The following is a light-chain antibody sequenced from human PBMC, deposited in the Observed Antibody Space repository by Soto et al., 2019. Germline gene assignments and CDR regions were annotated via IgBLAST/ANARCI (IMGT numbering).Light chain of an antibody. CDR2: DTS. J-gene: IGKJ5*01. CDR3: QQYNNWPPIT. CDR1: QSVGTN. Sequence: VMTQSPGTLSVSPGETATLSCGTSQSVGTNLAWYQQKPGQPPRLLIYDTSTRATGIPARFSGSGSGTEFTLTISSLQSEDFAVYYCQQYNNWPPITFGQGTRLEIK. V-gene: IGKV3-15*01.